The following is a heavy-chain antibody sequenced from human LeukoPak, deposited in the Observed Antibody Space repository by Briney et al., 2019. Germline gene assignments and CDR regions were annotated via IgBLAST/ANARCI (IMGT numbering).Heavy chain of an antibody. D-gene: IGHD6-13*01. Sequence: GESLKISCKGSGYSFSNHWIGWVRQMPGKGLEWMGIIYPGDSDTRYSPSFQGQVTISADKSINTAYLQWSSLKASDTAMYYCANASSSWSTSHFQHWGQGTLVTVSS. CDR2: IYPGDSDT. V-gene: IGHV5-51*01. CDR3: ANASSSWSTSHFQH. CDR1: GYSFSNHW. J-gene: IGHJ1*01.